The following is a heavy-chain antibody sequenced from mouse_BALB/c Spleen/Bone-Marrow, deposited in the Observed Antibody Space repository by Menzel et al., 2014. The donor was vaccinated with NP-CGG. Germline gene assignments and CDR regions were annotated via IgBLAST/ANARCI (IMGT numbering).Heavy chain of an antibody. V-gene: IGHV14-3*02. CDR1: GFNIKDPY. CDR3: APYYYGRWFTY. Sequence: VQLQYSGAELVKPGASVKLSCTASGFNIKDPYMHWVKQRPEQGLEWIGRIDPANCNTKYDPKFQGKATITADTSSNTAYLQLSSLTSEDTAVYYCAPYYYGRWFTYWGQGTLVTVSA. CDR2: IDPANCNT. D-gene: IGHD1-1*01. J-gene: IGHJ3*01.